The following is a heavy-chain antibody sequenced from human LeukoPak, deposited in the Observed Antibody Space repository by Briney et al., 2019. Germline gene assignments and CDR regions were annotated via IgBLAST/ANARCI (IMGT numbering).Heavy chain of an antibody. CDR1: VGSPSISY. CDR3: ARGFGEAAGDY. CDR2: IYTSGST. J-gene: IGHJ4*02. Sequence: KTSETLSLTCTVSVGSPSISYWSWIRQPAGKGLEWIGRIYTSGSTNYNPSLKSRVTMSVDTSKNQFSLKLSSVTAADTAVYYCARGFGEAAGDYWGQGTLVTVSS. D-gene: IGHD6-13*01. V-gene: IGHV4-4*07.